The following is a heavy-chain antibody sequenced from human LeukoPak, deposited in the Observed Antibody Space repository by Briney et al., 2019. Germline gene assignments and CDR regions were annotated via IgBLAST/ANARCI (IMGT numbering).Heavy chain of an antibody. CDR2: IWYDGSNK. J-gene: IGHJ4*02. CDR1: GFTFSSYG. D-gene: IGHD6-25*01. CDR3: AKDLTGYSSARYDY. Sequence: GGSLRLSCAASGFTFSSYGMHWVRQAPGKGLEWVAVIWYDGSNKYYADSVKGRFTISRDNSKNTLYLQMNSLRAEDTAVYYCAKDLTGYSSARYDYWGQGTLVTVSS. V-gene: IGHV3-33*06.